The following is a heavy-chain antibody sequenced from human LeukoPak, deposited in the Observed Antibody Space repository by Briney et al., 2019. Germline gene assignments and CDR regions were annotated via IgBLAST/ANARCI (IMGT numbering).Heavy chain of an antibody. V-gene: IGHV3-23*01. CDR3: AKRPHCSAPGCHHIEY. J-gene: IGHJ4*02. CDR2: SYYGT. Sequence: PGGSLRLSCAASGFTFSDYAMNWVRQAPGKGLEWVSTSYYGTYYADSVKGRFIISRDDSKSMLYLQMNSLRAADTAIYFCAKRPHCSAPGCHHIEYWGLGTLVTVSS. CDR1: GFTFSDYA. D-gene: IGHD2-15*01.